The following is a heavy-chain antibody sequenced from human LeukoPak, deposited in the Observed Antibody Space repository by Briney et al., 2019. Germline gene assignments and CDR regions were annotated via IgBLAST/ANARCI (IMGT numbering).Heavy chain of an antibody. CDR1: GYTFTGYY. CDR2: INPNNGAT. Sequence: ASVKVSCKASGYTFTGYYIHWVRQAPGQGLEWMGWINPNNGATNYARQFQGRVTMTRDTSISTVYMELTRLRSDDTAVYYCTTGGSGGYFFDYWGQGTLVTVSS. J-gene: IGHJ4*02. CDR3: TTGGSGGYFFDY. V-gene: IGHV1-2*02. D-gene: IGHD3-10*01.